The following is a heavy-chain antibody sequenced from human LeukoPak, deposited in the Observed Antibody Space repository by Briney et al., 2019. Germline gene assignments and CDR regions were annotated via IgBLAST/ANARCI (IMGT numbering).Heavy chain of an antibody. CDR1: GFTFSSYS. Sequence: GGSLGLSCAASGFTFSSYSMNWVRQAPGKGLEWVSSISSSSSYIYYADSVKGRFTISRDNAKNSLYLQMNSLRAEDTAVYYCARDLGSGSYYYYYGMDVWGQGTTVTVSS. CDR2: ISSSSSYI. V-gene: IGHV3-21*01. D-gene: IGHD3-10*01. J-gene: IGHJ6*02. CDR3: ARDLGSGSYYYYYGMDV.